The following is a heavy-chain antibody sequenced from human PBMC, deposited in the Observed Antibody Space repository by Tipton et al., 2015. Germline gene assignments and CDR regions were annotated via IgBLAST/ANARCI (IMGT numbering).Heavy chain of an antibody. V-gene: IGHV4-34*01. D-gene: IGHD4-23*01. J-gene: IGHJ6*02. CDR3: ARDEGPAGVNRYYYYSGMDV. CDR2: INDSGST. Sequence: TLSLTCAVYGGSFRGYYWSWIRQPPGKGLEWIGEINDSGSTSYNPSLNSRVTMSVDTSKNQFSLKLRSMTAADTAVYYCARDEGPAGVNRYYYYSGMDVWGQGTTVTVSS. CDR1: GGSFRGYY.